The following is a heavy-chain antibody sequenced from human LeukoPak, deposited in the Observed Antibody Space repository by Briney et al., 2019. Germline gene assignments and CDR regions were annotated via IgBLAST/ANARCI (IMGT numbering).Heavy chain of an antibody. V-gene: IGHV4-4*09. CDR3: ARLRGSGTDAFDI. D-gene: IGHD3-10*01. Sequence: SETLSLTCTVSGGSISRYYWSWIRQPPGKGLEWIGYIYTSGSTNYNPSLKSRVTISVDTSKNQFSLKLSSVTAADTAVYYCARLRGSGTDAFDIWGQGTMVTVSS. CDR1: GGSISRYY. J-gene: IGHJ3*02. CDR2: IYTSGST.